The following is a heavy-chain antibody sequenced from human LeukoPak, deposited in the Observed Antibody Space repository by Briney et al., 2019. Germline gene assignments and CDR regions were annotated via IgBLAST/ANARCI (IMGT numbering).Heavy chain of an antibody. J-gene: IGHJ5*02. D-gene: IGHD6-13*01. Sequence: SETLSLTCAVYGGSFSGYYWSWLRQPPGKGLEGIGEIDHSGSTNYNPSLKSRVTISVDTSKNQFSLKLSSVTAADTAAYYCARVGIAAAGPGFDPWGQGTLVTVSS. CDR3: ARVGIAAAGPGFDP. V-gene: IGHV4-34*01. CDR1: GGSFSGYY. CDR2: IDHSGST.